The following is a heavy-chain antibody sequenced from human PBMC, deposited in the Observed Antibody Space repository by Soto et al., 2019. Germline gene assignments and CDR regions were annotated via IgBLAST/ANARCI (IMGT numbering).Heavy chain of an antibody. V-gene: IGHV3-23*01. CDR3: ATEQLERRSLYYYYGMDV. J-gene: IGHJ6*02. Sequence: QPGGSLRLSCAASGFTFSSYAMSWVRQAPGKGLEWVSAISGSGGSTYYADSVKGRFTISRDNSKNTLYLQMNSLRAEDTAVYYCATEQLERRSLYYYYGMDVWGQGTTVTVSS. CDR1: GFTFSSYA. D-gene: IGHD1-1*01. CDR2: ISGSGGST.